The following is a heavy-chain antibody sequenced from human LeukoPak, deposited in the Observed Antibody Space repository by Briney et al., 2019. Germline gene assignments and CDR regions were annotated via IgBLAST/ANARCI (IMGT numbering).Heavy chain of an antibody. D-gene: IGHD1-1*01. J-gene: IGHJ3*02. CDR1: GFTVSSNY. CDR2: IYSGGST. V-gene: IGHV3-53*01. Sequence: PGGSLRLSCAASGFTVSSNYMSWVRQAPGKGLEWVSVIYSGGSTYYADSVKGRFTISRDNSKNTLYLQMNSLRAEDTAVYYCAKLQVALPVGAFDIWGQGTVVTVSS. CDR3: AKLQVALPVGAFDI.